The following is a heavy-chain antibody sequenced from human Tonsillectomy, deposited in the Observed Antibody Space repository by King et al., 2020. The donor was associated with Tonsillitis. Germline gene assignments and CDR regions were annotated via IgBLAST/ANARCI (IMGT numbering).Heavy chain of an antibody. CDR2: ISAYSGYT. V-gene: IGHV1-18*04. CDR1: GYTFTSYG. J-gene: IGHJ4*02. D-gene: IGHD5-12*01. CDR3: ARDVARGYSDYDSFDY. Sequence: QLVQSGAEVKKPGASVKVSCKASGYTFTSYGFSWVRQAPGQGLDWMGWISAYSGYTKYAQKLQGRVTMTTDTSTSTAYMELRSLRSDDTAVYYCARDVARGYSDYDSFDYWGQGTLVTVSS.